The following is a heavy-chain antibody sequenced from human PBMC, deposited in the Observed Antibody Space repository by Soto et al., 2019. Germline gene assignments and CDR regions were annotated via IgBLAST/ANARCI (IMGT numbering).Heavy chain of an antibody. Sequence: QVQLVESGGGVVQPGRSLRLSCAASGFTFRNYGMHWLRQAPGKGLEWVAVIWYDGSNKYYADSVKGRFTISRDNSKSTLHLQMNSLRDEDTAVYYCTRDVSSRYFDLWGRGSLVTVSS. V-gene: IGHV3-33*01. J-gene: IGHJ2*01. CDR1: GFTFRNYG. CDR2: IWYDGSNK. CDR3: TRDVSSRYFDL.